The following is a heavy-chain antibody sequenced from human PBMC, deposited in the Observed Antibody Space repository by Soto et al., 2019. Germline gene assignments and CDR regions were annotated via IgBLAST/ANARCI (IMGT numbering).Heavy chain of an antibody. V-gene: IGHV1-18*01. CDR1: GYTFTSYG. J-gene: IGHJ4*02. CDR2: ISAYNGNT. CDR3: ARDTEIVGVVSGMRPLDY. Sequence: QVQLVQSGAEVKKPGASVKVSCKASGYTFTSYGISWVRQAPGQGLEWMGWISAYNGNTNYAQKLQGRVTMTTDTAKSTAYMDLRSLRHDDTEVEYCARDTEIVGVVSGMRPLDYWGQGTLVTVSS. D-gene: IGHD2-15*01.